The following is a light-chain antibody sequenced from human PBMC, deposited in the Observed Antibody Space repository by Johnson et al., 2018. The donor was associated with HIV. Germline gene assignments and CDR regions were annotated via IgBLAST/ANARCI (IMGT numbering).Light chain of an antibody. CDR3: GIWVSSLGPLFV. Sequence: QSVLTQPPSVSAAPGQKVTISCSGSSSDMGNYAVSWYQQLPGTAPKLLIYEDNKQPSGIPDRFSGSKSGATATMGITGLQTGDEADYYCGIWVSSLGPLFVFGSGTTIPVL. CDR1: SSDMGNYA. CDR2: EDN. V-gene: IGLV1-51*02. J-gene: IGLJ1*01.